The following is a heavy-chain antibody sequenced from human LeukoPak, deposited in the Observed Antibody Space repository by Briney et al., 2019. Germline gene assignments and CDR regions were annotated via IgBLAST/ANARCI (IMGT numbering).Heavy chain of an antibody. Sequence: PSETLSLTCAVYGGSFSGYYWSWIRQPPGKGLEWIGSIYYSGSTYYNPSLKSRVTISVDTSKNQFSLKLSSVTAADTAVYYCARVVYSGSPHIFSVAFDIWGQGTMVTVSS. D-gene: IGHD1-26*01. CDR1: GGSFSGYY. CDR2: IYYSGST. V-gene: IGHV4-34*01. CDR3: ARVVYSGSPHIFSVAFDI. J-gene: IGHJ3*02.